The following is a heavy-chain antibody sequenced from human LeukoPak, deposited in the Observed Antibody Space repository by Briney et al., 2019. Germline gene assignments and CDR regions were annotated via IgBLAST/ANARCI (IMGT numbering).Heavy chain of an antibody. V-gene: IGHV3-13*04. CDR2: IGTGGNT. CDR3: LRGGEIGFDS. Sequence: GGSLRLSCAASGFTFSRYDMHWVRQAAGKGLEWISSIGTGGNTYYIGSVKGRFTISRENAKSSLYLQMNSLRAGDPAVYYFLRGGEIGFDSWGQGTLVTVSS. D-gene: IGHD3-16*01. CDR1: GFTFSRYD. J-gene: IGHJ5*01.